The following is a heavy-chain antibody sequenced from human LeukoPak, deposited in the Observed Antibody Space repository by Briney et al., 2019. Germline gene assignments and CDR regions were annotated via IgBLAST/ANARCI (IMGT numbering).Heavy chain of an antibody. CDR2: INPSGGST. J-gene: IGHJ5*02. CDR1: GYTFTSYY. Sequence: ASVKVSCKASGYTFTSYYIHWVRQAPGQGREGMGIINPSGGSTSYAQKFQGRVTMTRDTSTRTVYMELSSLRSEDTAVYYCARGGLHIVVVPAARYNWFDPWGQGALVTVSS. D-gene: IGHD2-2*01. V-gene: IGHV1-46*01. CDR3: ARGGLHIVVVPAARYNWFDP.